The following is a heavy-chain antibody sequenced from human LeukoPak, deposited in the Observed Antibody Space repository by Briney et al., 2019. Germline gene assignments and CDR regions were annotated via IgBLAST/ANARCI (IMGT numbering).Heavy chain of an antibody. CDR3: ARGTICSIFGVVIPPNY. CDR2: ISYDESNK. D-gene: IGHD3-3*02. V-gene: IGHV3-30*04. Sequence: AGGSLRLSCAASGFTFSNYAMHWVRQAPGKGLEWVAVISYDESNKYYADSVKGRFTISRDNSKNTLYLQMNSLRGEDTAVYYCARGTICSIFGVVIPPNYWGQGTLVTVSS. J-gene: IGHJ4*02. CDR1: GFTFSNYA.